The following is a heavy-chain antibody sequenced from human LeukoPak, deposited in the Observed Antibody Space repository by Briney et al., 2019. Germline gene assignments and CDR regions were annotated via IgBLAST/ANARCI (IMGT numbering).Heavy chain of an antibody. V-gene: IGHV3-74*01. CDR2: INSDGSST. D-gene: IGHD6-13*01. J-gene: IGHJ4*02. Sequence: GGFLRLSCAASGFTFSSYWMHWVRQAPGKGLVWVSRINSDGSSTSYADSVKGRFTISRDNAKNTLYLQMNSLRAEDTAVYYCARVLQQLARPSDYWGQGTLVTVSS. CDR3: ARVLQQLARPSDY. CDR1: GFTFSSYW.